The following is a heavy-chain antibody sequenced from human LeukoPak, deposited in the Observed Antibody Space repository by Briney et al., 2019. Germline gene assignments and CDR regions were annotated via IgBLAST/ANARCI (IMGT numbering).Heavy chain of an antibody. J-gene: IGHJ4*02. V-gene: IGHV3-30*18. D-gene: IGHD3-22*01. Sequence: PGRSLRLSCAASGFTFSSYGMHWVRQAPGKGLEWVAVISYDGSNKYYADSVKGRFTISRDNSKNTLYLQMNSLRAEDTAVYYCAKDMDYYDSSGYGGYWGQGTLVTVSS. CDR2: ISYDGSNK. CDR3: AKDMDYYDSSGYGGY. CDR1: GFTFSSYG.